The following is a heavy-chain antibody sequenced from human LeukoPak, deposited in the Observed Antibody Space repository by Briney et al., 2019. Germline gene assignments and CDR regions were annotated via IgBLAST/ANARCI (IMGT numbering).Heavy chain of an antibody. D-gene: IGHD1-26*01. J-gene: IGHJ4*02. CDR2: IWYDGSNK. V-gene: IGHV3-33*01. Sequence: GGSLRLSCAASGFTFSSYGMHWVRQAPDKGLEWVAVIWYDGSNKYYADSVKGRFTISRDNSKNTLYLQMNSLRAEDTAVYYCARASGGAQIDYWGQGTLVTVSS. CDR3: ARASGGAQIDY. CDR1: GFTFSSYG.